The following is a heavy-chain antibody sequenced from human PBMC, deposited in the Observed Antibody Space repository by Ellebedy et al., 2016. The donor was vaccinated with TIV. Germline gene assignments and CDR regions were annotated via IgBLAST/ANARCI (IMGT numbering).Heavy chain of an antibody. J-gene: IGHJ4*02. CDR2: IYYSGST. D-gene: IGHD3-22*01. Sequence: SETLSLTXTVSGGSISSGGYYWSWIRQHPGKGLEWIGYIYYSGSTNYNPSLKSRVTISVDTSKNQFSLKLSSVTAADTAVYYCAGDNYYDSSGTYWGQGTLVTVSS. CDR1: GGSISSGGYY. CDR3: AGDNYYDSSGTY. V-gene: IGHV4-61*08.